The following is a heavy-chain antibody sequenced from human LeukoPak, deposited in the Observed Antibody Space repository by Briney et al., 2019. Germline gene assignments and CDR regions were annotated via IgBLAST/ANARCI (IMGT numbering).Heavy chain of an antibody. D-gene: IGHD1-14*01. Sequence: SETLSLTCTVSGGSISGSSYYWGWIRQPPGKGLEWIGEIYHTGGANYKPSLKSRVTMSVDTSNNHFSLKLTSVTAADTAVYFCAYNRDFALDNWGQGTLVTVSS. CDR2: IYHTGGA. CDR1: GGSISGSSYY. CDR3: AYNRDFALDN. J-gene: IGHJ4*02. V-gene: IGHV4-39*07.